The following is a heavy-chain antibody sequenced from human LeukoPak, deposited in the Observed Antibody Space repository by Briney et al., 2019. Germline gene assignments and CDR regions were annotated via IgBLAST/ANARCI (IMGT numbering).Heavy chain of an antibody. CDR1: GFTFSSYA. V-gene: IGHV3-64D*09. CDR2: ISSNGGST. Sequence: HTGGSLRLSCSASGFTFSSYAMHWVRQAPGKGLEYVSAISSNGGSTYYADSVKGRFTISRDNSKNTLYLQMSSLRAEDTALYYCVKRYCSSTSCVYYYYYGMDVWGQGTTVTVSS. J-gene: IGHJ6*02. D-gene: IGHD2-2*01. CDR3: VKRYCSSTSCVYYYYYGMDV.